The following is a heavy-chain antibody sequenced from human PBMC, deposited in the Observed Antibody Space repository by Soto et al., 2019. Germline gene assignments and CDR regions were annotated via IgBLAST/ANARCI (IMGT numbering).Heavy chain of an antibody. V-gene: IGHV1-18*01. CDR1: GYTFTSYG. Sequence: QVQLVQSGAEVKKPGASVKVSCKASGYTFTSYGISWVRQAPGQGLEWMGWISAYNGNTNYAQKLQGRVTMTTDTSTSPAYMELRSLRSDDTAVYYCASGYARGDRPYYYYGMDVWGQGTTVTVSS. CDR2: ISAYNGNT. CDR3: ASGYARGDRPYYYYGMDV. D-gene: IGHD2-8*01. J-gene: IGHJ6*02.